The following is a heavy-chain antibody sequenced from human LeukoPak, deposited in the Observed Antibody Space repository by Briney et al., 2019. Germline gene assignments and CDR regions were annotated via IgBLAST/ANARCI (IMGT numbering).Heavy chain of an antibody. Sequence: SETLSLTCTVSGGSISSYYWSWIRQHPGKGLEWIGYIYYSGSTYYNPSLKSRVTISVDTSKNQFSLKLSSVTAADTAVYYCARVRLTPSGPWFDPWGQGTLVTVSS. CDR2: IYYSGST. CDR1: GGSISSYY. V-gene: IGHV4-59*06. J-gene: IGHJ5*02. CDR3: ARVRLTPSGPWFDP. D-gene: IGHD3-10*01.